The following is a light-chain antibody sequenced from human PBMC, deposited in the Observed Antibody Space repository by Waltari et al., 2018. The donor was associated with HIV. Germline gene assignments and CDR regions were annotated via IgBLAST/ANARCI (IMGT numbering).Light chain of an antibody. CDR1: KSVLYTSNMKIY. CDR3: QQYYSTPST. Sequence: DIVITQSTDSLAVSLGERATVKRKSSKSVLYTSNMKIYLAWYQQKPGQPPMLVLSWASTRESGVPDRFSGSGSGTDFTLTISSLQAEDVAVYFCQQYYSTPSTFGQGTKLEIK. V-gene: IGKV4-1*01. J-gene: IGKJ2*01. CDR2: WAS.